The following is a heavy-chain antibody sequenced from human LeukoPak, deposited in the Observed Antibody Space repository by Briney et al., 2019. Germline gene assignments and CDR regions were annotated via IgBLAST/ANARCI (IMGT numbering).Heavy chain of an antibody. J-gene: IGHJ4*02. D-gene: IGHD2-15*01. CDR1: GFTVSSNY. CDR3: ARDGPDRYCSGGSCYSC. V-gene: IGHV3-53*01. Sequence: PGGSLRLSCAASGFTVSSNYMSWVRQAPGKGLEWVSVIYSGGSTYYADSVKGRFTISRDNSKNTLYLQMNSLRAEDTAVYYCARDGPDRYCSGGSCYSCWGQGTLVTVSS. CDR2: IYSGGST.